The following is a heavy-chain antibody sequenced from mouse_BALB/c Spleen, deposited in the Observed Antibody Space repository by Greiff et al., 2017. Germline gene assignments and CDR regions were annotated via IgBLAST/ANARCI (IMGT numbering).Heavy chain of an antibody. CDR3: AAIDGGDSRAY. V-gene: IGHV1-54*03. CDR2: INPGSGGT. D-gene: IGHD1-1*02. J-gene: IGHJ3*01. CDR1: GYAFTNYL. Sequence: VQLHQSGAELVRPGTLVKVSCKASGYAFTNYLIEWVKQRPGQGLEWIGVINPGSGGTNYNEKFKGKATLTADKSSSTAYMQLSSLTSDDAAVYFCAAIDGGDSRAYWGQGTLVTVSA.